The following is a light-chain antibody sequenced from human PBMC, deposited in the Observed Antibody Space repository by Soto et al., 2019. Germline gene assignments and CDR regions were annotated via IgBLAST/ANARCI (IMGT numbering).Light chain of an antibody. Sequence: EIVLTQSPGTLSFSPGERATLSCRVSQSVTSNYLAWYQQKVGQAPRLLMYGVSNRVTGIPDRFSGSGFGTDFALTISRLEPEDFAVYYCQQYGSSPITFGQGTRLEIK. CDR1: QSVTSNY. V-gene: IGKV3-20*01. J-gene: IGKJ5*01. CDR2: GVS. CDR3: QQYGSSPIT.